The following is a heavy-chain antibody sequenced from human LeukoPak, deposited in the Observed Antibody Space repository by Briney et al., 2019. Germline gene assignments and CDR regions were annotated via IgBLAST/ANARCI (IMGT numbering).Heavy chain of an antibody. CDR3: VRDISGSYFCY. Sequence: GGSLRLSCAASGCTISNYRMTSIRQAPGKGLEWVSYISGSSIYTRYADSVKGRFTISRDNAKNSLYLQMNSLRAEDTALYYCVRDISGSYFCYWGPLTLVTVSS. J-gene: IGHJ4*02. V-gene: IGHV3-11*05. CDR1: GCTISNYR. D-gene: IGHD3-22*01. CDR2: ISGSSIYT.